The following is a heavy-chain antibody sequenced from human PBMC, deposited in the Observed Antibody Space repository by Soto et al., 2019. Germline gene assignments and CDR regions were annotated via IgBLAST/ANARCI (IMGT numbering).Heavy chain of an antibody. V-gene: IGHV3-23*01. CDR1: GFTFSSYA. D-gene: IGHD3-3*01. Sequence: GGSLRLSCAASGFTFSSYAMSWVRQAPGKGLEWVSAISGSGGSTYYADSVKGRFTISRDNSKNTLYLQMNSLRAEDTAVYYCAKAAYDFWSGRDYYYMDVWGKGTTVTVSS. CDR2: ISGSGGST. CDR3: AKAAYDFWSGRDYYYMDV. J-gene: IGHJ6*03.